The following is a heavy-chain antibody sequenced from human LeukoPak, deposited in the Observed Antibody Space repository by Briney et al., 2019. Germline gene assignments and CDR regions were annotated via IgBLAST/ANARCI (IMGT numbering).Heavy chain of an antibody. CDR2: IYYSGST. D-gene: IGHD4-17*01. CDR1: GASIDTSSYY. Sequence: SETLSLTCTVSGASIDTSSYYCAWIRQPPGKGLEWIGSIYYSGSTHYNPSLSSRVTISEDRSKNQISLKLRSVTAADTAVYYCAIGYGDYPDFWGQGTLVTVSS. J-gene: IGHJ4*02. V-gene: IGHV4-39*01. CDR3: AIGYGDYPDF.